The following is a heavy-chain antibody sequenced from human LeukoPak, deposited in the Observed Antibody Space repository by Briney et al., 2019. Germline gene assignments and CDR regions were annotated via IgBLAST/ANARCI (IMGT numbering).Heavy chain of an antibody. CDR3: ARGFALDF. J-gene: IGHJ3*01. V-gene: IGHV6-1*01. CDR2: TYYRSKWYY. Sequence: SQTLSLTCNISGDTVSSNSAAWNWIRQSPSRGLEWLGRTYYRSKWYYDYAVSVKSRITISPDTSKNQFSLQLNSVTADDTAVYYCARGFALDFWGQGTMVTVSS. CDR1: GDTVSSNSAA.